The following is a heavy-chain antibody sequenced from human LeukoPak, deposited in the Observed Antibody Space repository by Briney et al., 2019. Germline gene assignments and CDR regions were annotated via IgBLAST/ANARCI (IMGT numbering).Heavy chain of an antibody. CDR2: IYYSGST. J-gene: IGHJ4*02. D-gene: IGHD7-27*01. V-gene: IGHV4-59*12. CDR1: GGSISSYY. CDR3: ARATGGVEYFDY. Sequence: SETLSLTCTVSGGSISSYYWSWIRQPPGKGLEWIGYIYYSGSTNYNPSLKSRVTISVDTSKNQFSLKLSSVTAADTAVYYCARATGGVEYFDYWGQGTLVTVSS.